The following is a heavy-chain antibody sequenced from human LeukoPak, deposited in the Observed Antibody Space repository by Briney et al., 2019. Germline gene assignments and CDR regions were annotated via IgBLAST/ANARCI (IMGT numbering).Heavy chain of an antibody. CDR1: GFSLSGYW. V-gene: IGHV3-74*01. J-gene: IGHJ5*02. CDR3: ARDPRNVGLAP. Sequence: GGSLRLSCVASGFSLSGYWMYWVRQAPGKGLMYISRNNGEGGTTNYADVVKGRFTMSRDNVKNTLYLQMNSLRVEDTAVYYCARDPRNVGLAPWGQGTLVTVSS. CDR2: NNGEGGTT. D-gene: IGHD2-15*01.